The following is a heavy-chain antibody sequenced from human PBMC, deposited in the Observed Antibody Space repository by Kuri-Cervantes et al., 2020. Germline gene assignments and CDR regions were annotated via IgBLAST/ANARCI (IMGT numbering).Heavy chain of an antibody. D-gene: IGHD3-10*01. Sequence: ASVKVSCKASGYTFTGYYMHWVRQAPGQGLEWMGWINPNSGGTNYAQKFQGRVTMTRDTSISTAYMELSRLRSDDTAVYYCARDDTMVRGIIHNRFDPWGQGTPVTVSS. J-gene: IGHJ5*02. CDR3: ARDDTMVRGIIHNRFDP. CDR1: GYTFTGYY. CDR2: INPNSGGT. V-gene: IGHV1-2*02.